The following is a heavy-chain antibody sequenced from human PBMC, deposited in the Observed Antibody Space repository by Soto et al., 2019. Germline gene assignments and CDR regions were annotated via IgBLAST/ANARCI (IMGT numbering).Heavy chain of an antibody. Sequence: PSETLCLTCTVSGGSIGNYYWSWIRQPPGKGLEWIGEINHSGSTNYNPSLKSRVTISVDTSKNQFSLKLNSVTAADTAVYYCARDLWGYCGADCYPLDVWGQGTTVTVSS. CDR2: INHSGST. D-gene: IGHD2-21*02. V-gene: IGHV4-34*01. J-gene: IGHJ6*02. CDR1: GGSIGNYY. CDR3: ARDLWGYCGADCYPLDV.